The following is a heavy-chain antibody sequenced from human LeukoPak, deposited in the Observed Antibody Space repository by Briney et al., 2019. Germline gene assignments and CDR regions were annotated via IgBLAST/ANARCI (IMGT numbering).Heavy chain of an antibody. CDR2: IYPGDSDT. J-gene: IGHJ3*02. Sequence: GESLKISCKGSGSTFSTYWIGWVRQVPGKGLEWMGIIYPGDSDTRDSPSFQGHVTMSADKSTAYLQWSSLKASDTGMYYCARHHDKGVQRAFDIWGQGTMVIVSS. CDR3: ARHHDKGVQRAFDI. V-gene: IGHV5-51*01. CDR1: GSTFSTYW. D-gene: IGHD3-10*01.